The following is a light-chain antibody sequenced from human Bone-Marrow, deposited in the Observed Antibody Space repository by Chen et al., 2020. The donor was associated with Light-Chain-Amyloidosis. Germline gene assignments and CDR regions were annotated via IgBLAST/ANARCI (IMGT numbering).Light chain of an antibody. J-gene: IGLJ3*02. CDR1: NIGSTS. CDR2: DDS. V-gene: IGLV3-21*02. Sequence: SYVLTQPSSVSVAPGQTATIACGGNNIGSTSVHWYQQPPGQAPLLVVYDDSDRPSGIPERLSGSNSGNAATLTIRRDEAGDEADYYCQVWDRSSDRPVFGGGTKLTVL. CDR3: QVWDRSSDRPV.